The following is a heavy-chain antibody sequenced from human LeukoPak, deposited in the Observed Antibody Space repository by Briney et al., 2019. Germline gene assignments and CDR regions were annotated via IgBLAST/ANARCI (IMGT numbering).Heavy chain of an antibody. J-gene: IGHJ6*02. V-gene: IGHV3-21*04. CDR2: ISSSGSTI. CDR3: AKNYDILTGYYVGGPADYYYYGMDV. CDR1: GFTFSSYA. Sequence: PGGSLRLSCAASGFTFSSYAMSWVRQAPGKGLEWVSTISSSGSTIYYADSVKGRFTISRDNAKNSLYLQMNSLRAEDTAVYYCAKNYDILTGYYVGGPADYYYYGMDVWGQGTTVTVSS. D-gene: IGHD3-9*01.